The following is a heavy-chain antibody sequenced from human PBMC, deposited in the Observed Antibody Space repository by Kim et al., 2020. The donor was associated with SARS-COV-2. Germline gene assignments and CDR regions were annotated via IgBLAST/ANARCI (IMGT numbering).Heavy chain of an antibody. V-gene: IGHV4-34*01. Sequence: SETLSLTCAVYGGSFSGYYWSWIRQPPGKGLEWIGEINHSGSTNYNPSLKSRVTISVDTSKNQFSLKLSSVTAADTAVYYCERARRGFNYYYGMDVWGQGTTVTVSS. CDR2: INHSGST. J-gene: IGHJ6*02. CDR3: ERARRGFNYYYGMDV. D-gene: IGHD5-12*01. CDR1: GGSFSGYY.